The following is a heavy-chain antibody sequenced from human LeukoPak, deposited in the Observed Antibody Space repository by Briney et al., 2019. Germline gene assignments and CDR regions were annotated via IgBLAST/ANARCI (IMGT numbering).Heavy chain of an antibody. CDR2: ISWNSGSI. V-gene: IGHV3-9*01. CDR3: AKDTTYYYGSGSYYDY. CDR1: GFTFDYYA. J-gene: IGHJ4*02. D-gene: IGHD3-10*01. Sequence: GGSLRLSCAASGFTFDYYAMHWVRQAPGKGLEWVSGISWNSGSIGYADSVKGRFTISRDNAKNSLYLQMNSLRAEDTALYYCAKDTTYYYGSGSYYDYWGQGTLVTVSS.